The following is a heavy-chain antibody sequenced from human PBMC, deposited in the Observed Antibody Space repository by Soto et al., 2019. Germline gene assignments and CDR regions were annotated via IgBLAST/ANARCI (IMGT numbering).Heavy chain of an antibody. J-gene: IGHJ5*02. D-gene: IGHD2-15*01. CDR2: IFYSGST. CDR1: GGSISSSRSY. CDR3: ARQPTIADIDLWFDP. Sequence: QLQLQESGPGLVKASETLSLTCNVSGGSISSSRSYWAWIRQPPGKGLEWIANIFYSGSTYYNPSLASRVTVSVDTSKNQFSLKLSSVIAADTAVYYCARQPTIADIDLWFDPWGQGTLVTVSS. V-gene: IGHV4-39*01.